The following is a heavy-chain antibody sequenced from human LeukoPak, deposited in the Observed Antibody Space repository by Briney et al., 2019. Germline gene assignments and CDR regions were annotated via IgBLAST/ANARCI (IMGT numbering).Heavy chain of an antibody. J-gene: IGHJ5*02. CDR2: IYSGGST. Sequence: GGSLRLSCAASGFTVSSNYMSWVRQAPGKGLEWVSVIYSGGSTYYADSVKGRFTISRDNSKNTLYLQMNSLRAEDTAVYYCARDSRYSSGWYGLDPWGQGTLVTVSS. CDR3: ARDSRYSSGWYGLDP. D-gene: IGHD6-19*01. V-gene: IGHV3-66*01. CDR1: GFTVSSNY.